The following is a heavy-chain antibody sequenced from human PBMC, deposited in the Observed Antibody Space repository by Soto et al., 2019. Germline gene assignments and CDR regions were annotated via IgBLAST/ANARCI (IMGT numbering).Heavy chain of an antibody. Sequence: WASVKVSCKASGGTFSSYAISWVRQAPGQGLEWMGGIIPIFGTANYAQKFQGRVTITADESTSTAYMELSSLRSEDTAVYYCARIELMVVAATLYYYYGMDVWGQGTTVTVSS. V-gene: IGHV1-69*13. D-gene: IGHD2-15*01. CDR3: ARIELMVVAATLYYYYGMDV. J-gene: IGHJ6*02. CDR2: IIPIFGTA. CDR1: GGTFSSYA.